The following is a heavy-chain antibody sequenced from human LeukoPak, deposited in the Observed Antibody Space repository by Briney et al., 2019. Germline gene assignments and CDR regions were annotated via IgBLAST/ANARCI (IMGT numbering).Heavy chain of an antibody. CDR3: ARDGGPYCDGASCSFDY. D-gene: IGHD2-21*01. J-gene: IGHJ4*02. CDR1: GYTFAGYY. CDR2: IDPNSGDT. V-gene: IGHV1-2*02. Sequence: ASVKVSCKASGYTFAGYYIHWVRQAPGQGLEWMGWIDPNSGDTHYTQKFQDRVTMTRDTSITTAYMQLTRLRSDGTAVFYCARDGGPYCDGASCSFDYWGQGTLVAVSS.